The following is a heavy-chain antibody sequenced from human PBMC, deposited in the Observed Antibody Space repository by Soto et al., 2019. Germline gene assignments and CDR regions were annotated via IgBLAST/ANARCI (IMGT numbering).Heavy chain of an antibody. J-gene: IGHJ4*02. V-gene: IGHV1-18*01. Sequence: QDHLVQSGAEVKKPGASVKVSCKGSGYAFTTYGITWVRQAPGQGLEWMGWISAHNGNTNYAQKLQGRVTVTRDPSTSTAYMELRSLRSDDTAVYYCARGRYGDYWGQGALVTVSS. CDR2: ISAHNGNT. D-gene: IGHD1-1*01. CDR3: ARGRYGDY. CDR1: GYAFTTYG.